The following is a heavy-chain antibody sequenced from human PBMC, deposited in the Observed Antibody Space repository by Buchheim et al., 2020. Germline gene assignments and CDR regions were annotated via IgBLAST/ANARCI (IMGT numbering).Heavy chain of an antibody. CDR3: AKSPGITGTTGFWFDA. J-gene: IGHJ5*02. Sequence: EVQLLESGGGLVQPGESLRVSCAASGFTYSSFAMSWVRQAPGKRLEWVSAIGNGGSTYYADSVKGRFTVSRYNSKNIPFSQMNSLRAEDTAVYFCAKSPGITGTTGFWFDAWGQGTL. D-gene: IGHD1-7*01. V-gene: IGHV3-23*01. CDR1: GFTYSSFA. CDR2: IGNGGST.